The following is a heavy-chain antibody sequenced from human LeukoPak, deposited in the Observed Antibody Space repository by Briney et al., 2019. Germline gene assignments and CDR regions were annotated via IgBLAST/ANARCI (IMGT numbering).Heavy chain of an antibody. Sequence: PGGSLRLSCAASGFTVSSNYMSWVRQAPGKGLEWVSVIYSGGSTYYADSVKGRFTISRDNSKNTLYLQMNSLRAEDTAVYYCAREIGRGYSYGFFDYWGQGTLVTVSS. CDR1: GFTVSSNY. J-gene: IGHJ4*02. V-gene: IGHV3-53*01. CDR3: AREIGRGYSYGFFDY. CDR2: IYSGGST. D-gene: IGHD5-18*01.